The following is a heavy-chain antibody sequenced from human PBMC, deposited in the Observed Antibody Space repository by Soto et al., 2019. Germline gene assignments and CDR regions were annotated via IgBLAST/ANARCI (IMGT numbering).Heavy chain of an antibody. V-gene: IGHV4-59*08. CDR3: ARHLGEGYFDY. CDR2: LYNTGST. J-gene: IGHJ4*02. Sequence: SETLSLTCPVSGASISRYYWSWIRQSPGKGLEWIGYLYNTGSTIYNPSLKSRVTISVDTSKNHFSLKLSSVTAADTAVYYCARHLGEGYFDYWGQGTLVTVSS. CDR1: GASISRYY.